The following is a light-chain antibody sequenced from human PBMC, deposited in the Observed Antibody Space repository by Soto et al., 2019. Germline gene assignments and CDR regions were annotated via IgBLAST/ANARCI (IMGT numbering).Light chain of an antibody. CDR1: QSVSSSY. CDR3: QHYRTS. V-gene: IGKV3-20*01. Sequence: EIVLTQSPGTLSLSPGERATLSCRASQSVSSSYLAWYQQKPGQPPRLLIYGASSRATGIPDRFSGSGSGTDFTITITRLEPEDFSVYYWQHYRTSFGGGTKVEIK. CDR2: GAS. J-gene: IGKJ4*01.